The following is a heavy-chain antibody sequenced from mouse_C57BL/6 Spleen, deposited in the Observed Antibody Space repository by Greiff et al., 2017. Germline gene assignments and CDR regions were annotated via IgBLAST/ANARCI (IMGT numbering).Heavy chain of an antibody. V-gene: IGHV1-82*01. CDR2: IYPGDGDT. CDR1: GYAFSSSW. CDR3: ARREADY. Sequence: QVQLQQSGPELVKPGASVKISCKASGYAFSSSWMNWVKQRPGKGLEWIGRIYPGDGDTNYNGKFKGKATLTADKSSSTAYMQLSSLTSEDSAVYFCARREADYWGQGTTLTVSS. J-gene: IGHJ2*01.